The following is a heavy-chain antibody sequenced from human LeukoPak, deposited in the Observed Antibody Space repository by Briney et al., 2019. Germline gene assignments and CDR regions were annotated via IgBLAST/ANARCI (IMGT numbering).Heavy chain of an antibody. J-gene: IGHJ6*03. CDR3: ARGYGDSNLFYYYMDV. V-gene: IGHV3-74*01. Sequence: GGSLRLSCAASGFTFSSYWMHWVRQAPGKGLVWVSCINSDGSSTSYADSVKGRFTISRDNAKNTLYLQMNSLRAEDTAVYYCARGYGDSNLFYYYMDVWGKGTTVTVSS. CDR2: INSDGSST. D-gene: IGHD4-17*01. CDR1: GFTFSSYW.